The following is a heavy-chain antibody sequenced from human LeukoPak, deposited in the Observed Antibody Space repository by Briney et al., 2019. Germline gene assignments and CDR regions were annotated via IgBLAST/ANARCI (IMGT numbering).Heavy chain of an antibody. J-gene: IGHJ4*02. V-gene: IGHV3-53*01. CDR2: IYSGGST. D-gene: IGHD4-17*01. CDR3: VRGDYGDYTLFDY. CDR1: GFTVSSNY. Sequence: PGGSLRLSCAASGFTVSSNYMSWVRQAPGKGLEWVSVIYSGGSTYYADSVKGRFTISRDNSKNTLYLQTNSLRAEDTAVYYCVRGDYGDYTLFDYWGQGTLVTVSS.